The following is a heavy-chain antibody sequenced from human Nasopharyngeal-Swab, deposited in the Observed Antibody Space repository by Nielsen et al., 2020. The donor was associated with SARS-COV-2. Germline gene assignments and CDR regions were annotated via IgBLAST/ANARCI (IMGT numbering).Heavy chain of an antibody. V-gene: IGHV3-21*01. CDR2: ISSSSNYI. CDR3: ARDPHSARAPYYFDY. D-gene: IGHD4-11*01. J-gene: IGHJ4*02. CDR1: GFTFSIYS. Sequence: GESLKISCAASGFTFSIYSMNWVRQAPGKGLEWVSSISSSSNYIYYADSVKGRFTISRDNAKNSLYLQMNSLRAEDTAVYYCARDPHSARAPYYFDYWGQGTLVTVSS.